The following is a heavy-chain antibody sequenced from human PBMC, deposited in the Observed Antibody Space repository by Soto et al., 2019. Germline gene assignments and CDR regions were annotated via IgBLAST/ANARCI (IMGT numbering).Heavy chain of an antibody. V-gene: IGHV4-31*03. Sequence: SETLSLTCTVSGGSISSGGYYWSWIRQHPGKGLEWIGYIYYSGSTYYNPSLKSRVTISVDTSKNQFSLKLSSVTAADTAVYYCAREGNSYGSGMLAYWGQGTLVTVSS. D-gene: IGHD5-18*01. J-gene: IGHJ4*02. CDR3: AREGNSYGSGMLAY. CDR2: IYYSGST. CDR1: GGSISSGGYY.